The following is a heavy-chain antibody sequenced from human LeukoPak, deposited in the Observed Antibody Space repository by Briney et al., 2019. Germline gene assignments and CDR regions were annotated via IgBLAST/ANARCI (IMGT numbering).Heavy chain of an antibody. J-gene: IGHJ3*02. CDR2: ISSNGGTT. D-gene: IGHD3-22*01. CDR3: ASDYYDSSGYQGTGAFDI. V-gene: IGHV3-64*04. CDR1: GFTFSSYA. Sequence: GGSLRLSCSASGFTFSSYAMHWVRQAPGKGLEYVSAISSNGGTTYYADSVKGRFTISRDNSKNTLYLQMNSLRAEDTAVYYCASDYYDSSGYQGTGAFDIWGQGTMVTVSS.